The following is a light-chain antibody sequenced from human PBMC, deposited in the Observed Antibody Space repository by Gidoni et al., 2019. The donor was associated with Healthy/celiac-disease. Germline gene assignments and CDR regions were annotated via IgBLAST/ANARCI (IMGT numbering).Light chain of an antibody. Sequence: SYELTQPPSVSVSPGQTASITCSGDKLGDKYACWYQQKPGQSPVLVIYQDSKRPSGIPGRFSGSNSGTTATLTISGTQAMDAADYYCQAWDSSPYWVFGGGTKLTVL. J-gene: IGLJ3*02. CDR3: QAWDSSPYWV. CDR2: QDS. V-gene: IGLV3-1*01. CDR1: KLGDKY.